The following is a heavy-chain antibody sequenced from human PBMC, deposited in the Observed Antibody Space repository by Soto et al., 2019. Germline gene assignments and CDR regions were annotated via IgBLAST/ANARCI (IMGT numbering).Heavy chain of an antibody. V-gene: IGHV4-39*01. D-gene: IGHD2-15*01. CDR1: GGSISSSSYY. J-gene: IGHJ1*01. Sequence: QLQLQESGPGLVKPSETLSLTCTVSGGSISSSSYYWGWIRQPPGKGLEWIGSISYSGSTYYNPSLKSRVTMSVDTSEKRFSLKLSTVTGADTGVYYCARHKRCSGGSCYEYFQHWGQGTRVTVSS. CDR3: ARHKRCSGGSCYEYFQH. CDR2: ISYSGST.